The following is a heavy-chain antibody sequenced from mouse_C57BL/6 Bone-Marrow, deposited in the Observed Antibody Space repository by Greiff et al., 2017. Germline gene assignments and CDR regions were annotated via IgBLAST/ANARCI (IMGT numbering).Heavy chain of an antibody. CDR2: ISYDGSN. J-gene: IGHJ1*03. CDR3: ARDQGYGSSYAVLSYWYFDV. Sequence: EVKLQESGPGLVKPSQSLSLTCSVTGYSITSGYYWNWIRQFPGNKLEWMGYISYDGSNNYNPSLKNRISITRDTSKNQFFLKLNSVTTEDTATYYCARDQGYGSSYAVLSYWYFDVWGTGTTVTVSS. CDR1: GYSITSGYY. V-gene: IGHV3-6*01. D-gene: IGHD1-1*01.